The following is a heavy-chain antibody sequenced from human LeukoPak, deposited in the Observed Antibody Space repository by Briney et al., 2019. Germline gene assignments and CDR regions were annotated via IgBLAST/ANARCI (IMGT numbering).Heavy chain of an antibody. J-gene: IGHJ4*02. CDR2: ISVSDGTI. CDR1: VFSFNSYG. D-gene: IGHD2/OR15-2a*01. CDR3: TRDTHFYDY. V-gene: IGHV3-48*01. Sequence: GGSLRLSCATSVFSFNSYGMNWVRQAPGKGLEWVSYISVSDGTIYYADSVKGRFTISSDNAKNSLFLQMNSLRVEDTAIYYCTRDTHFYDYWGQGTLVTVSS.